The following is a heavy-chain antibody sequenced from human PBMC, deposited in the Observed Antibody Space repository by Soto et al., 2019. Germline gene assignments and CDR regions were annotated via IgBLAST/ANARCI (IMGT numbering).Heavy chain of an antibody. CDR3: ARVPSRIVLP. J-gene: IGHJ5*02. CDR2: INHSGST. D-gene: IGHD2-8*02. CDR1: GGSFSGYY. V-gene: IGHV4-34*01. Sequence: QVQLQQWGAGLLKPSETLSLTCAVYGGSFSGYYWSWIRQPPGKGLEWIGEINHSGSTNYNPSLKSPVPISVDTSKNQFSLKLSSVTAADSAVYYCARVPSRIVLPLGQGTLVTVSS.